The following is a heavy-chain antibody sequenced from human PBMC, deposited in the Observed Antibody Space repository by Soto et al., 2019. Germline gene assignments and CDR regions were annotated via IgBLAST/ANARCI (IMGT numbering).Heavy chain of an antibody. J-gene: IGHJ6*02. CDR2: INPNSGGT. Sequence: ASVKVSCKASGGTFSSYAISWARQAPGQGLEWMGWINPNSGGTNYAQKFQGWVTMTRDTSISTAYMELSRLRSDDTAVYYCARDQYSSSWLYYYYGMDVWGQGTTVTVSS. CDR1: GGTFSSYA. CDR3: ARDQYSSSWLYYYYGMDV. D-gene: IGHD6-13*01. V-gene: IGHV1-2*04.